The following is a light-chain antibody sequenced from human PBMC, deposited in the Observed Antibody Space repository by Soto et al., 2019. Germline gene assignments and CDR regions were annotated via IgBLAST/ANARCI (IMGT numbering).Light chain of an antibody. Sequence: SVLNPPASVSGSPGQSITISCTGTSSDVGGYNYVSWYQQHPGKAPKLMIYEVSKRPSGVSNRFSGSKSGNTASLTISGLQAEDEADYYCSSYTSSSTHNYVFGTGTKV. J-gene: IGLJ1*01. CDR1: SSDVGGYNY. V-gene: IGLV2-14*01. CDR2: EVS. CDR3: SSYTSSSTHNYV.